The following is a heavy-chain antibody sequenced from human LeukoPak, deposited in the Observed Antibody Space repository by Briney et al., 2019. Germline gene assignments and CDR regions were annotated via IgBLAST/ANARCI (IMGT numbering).Heavy chain of an antibody. J-gene: IGHJ4*02. D-gene: IGHD3-22*01. CDR3: ARRPNDYDSGGFPKYYFDY. CDR1: GFSLSTTGVG. CDR2: VYWDEDK. V-gene: IGHV2-5*02. Sequence: ESGPTLVKPTQTLTLTCTFSGFSLSTTGVGVAWIRQPPGKALEWLALVYWDEDKHYTPSLQSRLTVTKDTSRSQVVLTLNNLDPVDTATYYCARRPNDYDSGGFPKYYFDYWGQGALVTVSS.